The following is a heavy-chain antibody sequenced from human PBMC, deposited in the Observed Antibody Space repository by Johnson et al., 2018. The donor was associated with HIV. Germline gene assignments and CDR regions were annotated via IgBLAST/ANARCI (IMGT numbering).Heavy chain of an antibody. CDR3: TRGRHSLDAFDV. CDR1: GFTFDDYG. V-gene: IGHV3-23*04. J-gene: IGHJ3*01. D-gene: IGHD2-21*01. CDR2: ISGSGGST. Sequence: VQLVESGGGVVRPGGSLRLSCAASGFTFDDYGMSWVRQAPGKGLEWVSAISGSGGSTYYADSVKGRFTISRDNSKNTLYLQMNSLRAEDTAVYYCTRGRHSLDAFDVWGQGTMVTVSS.